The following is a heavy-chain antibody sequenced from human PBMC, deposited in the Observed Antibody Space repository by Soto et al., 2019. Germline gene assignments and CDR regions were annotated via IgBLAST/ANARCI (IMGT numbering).Heavy chain of an antibody. CDR3: ARWGVVLAAEVNCFDP. CDR2: IYHSGST. Sequence: QVPLQESGPGLLKPSGTLSLTCAVSGGSISSGNWWSWVRQPPGRGLEWIGEIYHSGSTNYNPSLKSRVTISIDKSKNQFSLKLSSVTAADTAVYYCARWGVVLAAEVNCFDPWGQGTLVTVSS. V-gene: IGHV4-4*02. J-gene: IGHJ5*02. CDR1: GGSISSGNW. D-gene: IGHD2-15*01.